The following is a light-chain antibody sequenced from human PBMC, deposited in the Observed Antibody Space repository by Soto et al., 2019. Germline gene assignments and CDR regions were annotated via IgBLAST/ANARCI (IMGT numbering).Light chain of an antibody. V-gene: IGKV3-15*01. Sequence: EIVMTQSPATLSVSPGERATLSCRASQSVSSNLAWYQQKPGQAPRLLIYGASTRATGIPARFSGGGSGTDFTLTISSLEPEDFALYYCQQRSTWPTFGQGTRLEIK. CDR1: QSVSSN. CDR2: GAS. CDR3: QQRSTWPT. J-gene: IGKJ5*01.